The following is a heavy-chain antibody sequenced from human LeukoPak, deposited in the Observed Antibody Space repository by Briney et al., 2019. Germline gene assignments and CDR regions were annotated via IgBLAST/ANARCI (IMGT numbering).Heavy chain of an antibody. Sequence: GGSLRLSCAASGFTFSSYAMSWVRQAPGKGLEWVSAISGSGGSTYYADSVKGRFTISRDNSKNTLYLQMNSLRAEDTAVYYCARAAYCSGGSCYWEPDYWDQGTLVTVSS. V-gene: IGHV3-23*01. J-gene: IGHJ4*02. CDR3: ARAAYCSGGSCYWEPDY. CDR2: ISGSGGST. D-gene: IGHD2-15*01. CDR1: GFTFSSYA.